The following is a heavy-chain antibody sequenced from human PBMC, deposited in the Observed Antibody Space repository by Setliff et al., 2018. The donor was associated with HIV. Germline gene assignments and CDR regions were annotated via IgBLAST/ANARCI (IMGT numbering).Heavy chain of an antibody. J-gene: IGHJ4*02. CDR3: AKAARDYYDSSGYYNGIDY. CDR2: ISGSAGST. Sequence: LRLSCAASGFTFSSYAMSWVRQAPGRGLDWVSAISGSAGSTYYADSVKGRFTISRDNSKSTLYLQMNSLRAEDTAVYYCAKAARDYYDSSGYYNGIDYWGRGTLVTVSS. V-gene: IGHV3-23*01. CDR1: GFTFSSYA. D-gene: IGHD3-22*01.